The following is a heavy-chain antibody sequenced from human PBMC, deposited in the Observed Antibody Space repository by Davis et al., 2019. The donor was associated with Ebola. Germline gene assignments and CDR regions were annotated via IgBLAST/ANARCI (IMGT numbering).Heavy chain of an antibody. Sequence: PSETLSLTCTVSGGSISSYYWSWIRQPPGKGLEWIGYIYYSGSTNYNPSLKSRVTISVDTSKNQFSLKLSSVTAADTAVYYCARHRRTIFGVVIDAFDIWGQGTMVTVSS. CDR3: ARHRRTIFGVVIDAFDI. CDR2: IYYSGST. J-gene: IGHJ3*02. V-gene: IGHV4-59*08. D-gene: IGHD3-3*01. CDR1: GGSISSYY.